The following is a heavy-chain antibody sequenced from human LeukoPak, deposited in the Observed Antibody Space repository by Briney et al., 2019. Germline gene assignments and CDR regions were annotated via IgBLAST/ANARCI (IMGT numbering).Heavy chain of an antibody. V-gene: IGHV4-59*02. J-gene: IGHJ6*03. D-gene: IGHD5-12*01. CDR2: MSYSGRT. CDR1: GGSVSSYY. Sequence: SETLSLTCTVSGGSVSSYYWSWIRQTPEKGLEWIGYMSYSGRTDYGPSLKSRVTMSVDTSKNQFSLKMSYVTAADTGVYYCARLGYGATYYYYYMDVWGKGTTVTVSS. CDR3: ARLGYGATYYYYYMDV.